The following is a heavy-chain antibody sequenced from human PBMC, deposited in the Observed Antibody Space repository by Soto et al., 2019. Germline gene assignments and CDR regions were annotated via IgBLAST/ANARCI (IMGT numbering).Heavy chain of an antibody. Sequence: ASVKVSCKASGYTFTSYAMHWVRQAPGQRLEWMGWINAGNGNTKYSQKFQGRVTITRDTSASTAYMELSSLRSEDTAVYYCAREIGEVRGVIQDYWGQGTLGTVPQ. J-gene: IGHJ4*02. D-gene: IGHD3-10*01. CDR2: INAGNGNT. CDR3: AREIGEVRGVIQDY. V-gene: IGHV1-3*01. CDR1: GYTFTSYA.